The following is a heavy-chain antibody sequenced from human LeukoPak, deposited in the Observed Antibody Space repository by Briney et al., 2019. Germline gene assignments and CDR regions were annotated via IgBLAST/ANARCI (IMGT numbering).Heavy chain of an antibody. V-gene: IGHV4-59*12. J-gene: IGHJ4*02. CDR3: ARGTSSGWPEGAFDY. CDR1: GGSISSYY. CDR2: IHYSGST. Sequence: SETLSLTCTVSGGSISSYYWSWIRQPPGKGLEWIGYIHYSGSTNYNPSLKSRVTISVDTSKNQFSLKLSSVTAADTAVYYCARGTSSGWPEGAFDYWGQGTLVTVSS. D-gene: IGHD6-19*01.